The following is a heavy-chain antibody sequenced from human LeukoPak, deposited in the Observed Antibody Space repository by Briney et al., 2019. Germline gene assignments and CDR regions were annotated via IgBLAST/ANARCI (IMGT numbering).Heavy chain of an antibody. Sequence: PSETLSLTCAVYGGSFSGYYWSWIRQPPGKGLEWIGEINHSGSTNYNPSLKSRVTISVDTSKNQFSLKLSSVTAADTAVYYCATADSYALAVWGQGTAVTVSS. J-gene: IGHJ6*02. V-gene: IGHV4-34*01. CDR1: GGSFSGYY. CDR2: INHSGST. CDR3: ATADSYALAV.